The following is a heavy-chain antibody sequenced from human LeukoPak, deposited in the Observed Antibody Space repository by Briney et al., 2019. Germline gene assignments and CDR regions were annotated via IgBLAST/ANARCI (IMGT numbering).Heavy chain of an antibody. CDR2: IYYSGST. D-gene: IGHD6-19*01. CDR3: ARRGSGWYYFDY. J-gene: IGHJ4*02. V-gene: IGHV4-39*01. Sequence: SETLSLTCTVSGCSISSSSYYWGWVRQPPGKGLEWIGSIYYSGSTYYNPSLKSRVTISVDTSKNQFSLKLGSVTAADTAVYYCARRGSGWYYFDYWGQGTLVTVSS. CDR1: GCSISSSSYY.